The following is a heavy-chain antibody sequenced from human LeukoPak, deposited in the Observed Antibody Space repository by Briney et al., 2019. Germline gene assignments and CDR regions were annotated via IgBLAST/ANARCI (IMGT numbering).Heavy chain of an antibody. Sequence: ASVKVSCKASGYTFTGYYMHWVRQAPGQGLEWMGWINPNSGGTNYAQKFQGRVTMTRDTSISTAYMELSRLRSDDTAVYYCARDRGTYYDSSGYNYYYYYMDVWGKGTTVTVSS. CDR3: ARDRGTYYDSSGYNYYYYYMDV. J-gene: IGHJ6*03. D-gene: IGHD3-22*01. CDR1: GYTFTGYY. V-gene: IGHV1-2*02. CDR2: INPNSGGT.